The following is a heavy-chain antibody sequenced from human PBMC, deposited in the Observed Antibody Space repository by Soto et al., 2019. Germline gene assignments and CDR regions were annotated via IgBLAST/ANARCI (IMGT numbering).Heavy chain of an antibody. V-gene: IGHV1-69*13. J-gene: IGHJ6*02. CDR3: ARHYCTNGVCYTMGVSYYYYGMDG. D-gene: IGHD2-8*01. CDR1: GGTFSSYA. Sequence: SVKVSCKASGGTFSSYAISWVRQAPGQGLEWMGGIIPIFGTANYAQKFQGRVTITADESTSTAYMELSSLRSEDTAVYYCARHYCTNGVCYTMGVSYYYYGMDGWGQGTTVTVSS. CDR2: IIPIFGTA.